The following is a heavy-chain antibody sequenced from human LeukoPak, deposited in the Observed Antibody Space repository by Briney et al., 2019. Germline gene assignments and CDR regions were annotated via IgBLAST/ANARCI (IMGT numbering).Heavy chain of an antibody. V-gene: IGHV3-30*04. CDR3: ARDLDSVAASY. D-gene: IGHD6-6*01. J-gene: IGHJ4*02. CDR2: ISYDGSNK. CDR1: GFTFSSYA. Sequence: GGSLRLSCAASGFTFSSYATHWVRQAPGKGLEWVAVISYDGSNKYYADSVKGRFTISRDNSKNTLYLQMNSLRAEDTAVYYCARDLDSVAASYWGQGTLVTVSS.